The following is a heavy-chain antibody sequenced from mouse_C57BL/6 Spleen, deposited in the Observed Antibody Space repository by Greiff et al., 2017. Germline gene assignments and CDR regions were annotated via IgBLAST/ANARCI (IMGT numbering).Heavy chain of an antibody. D-gene: IGHD2-5*01. J-gene: IGHJ3*01. CDR2: FDPEDGET. Sequence: VQLQQSGAELVKPGASVKLSCTASGFNIKDYYMHWVKQRTEQGLEWIGRFDPEDGETKYAPKFQGKATRTADKSSNTAYLQLSSRTSEDAAVYYCARNAYYINYEFAYWGQGTLVTVSS. V-gene: IGHV14-2*01. CDR3: ARNAYYINYEFAY. CDR1: GFNIKDYY.